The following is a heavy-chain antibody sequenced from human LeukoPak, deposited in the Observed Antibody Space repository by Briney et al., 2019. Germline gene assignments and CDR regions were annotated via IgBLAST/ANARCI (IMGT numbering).Heavy chain of an antibody. J-gene: IGHJ4*02. Sequence: SETLSLTCTVSGGSISSYYWSWIRQPPGKGLEWIGYIHYNGSTNYTPSLKSRVTISLDTSKNQFSLKLRSVTAADTAMYYCARAVVLYYDGSGYSTRFDYWGQGTLVTVSS. D-gene: IGHD3-22*01. CDR3: ARAVVLYYDGSGYSTRFDY. CDR2: IHYNGST. CDR1: GGSISSYY. V-gene: IGHV4-59*01.